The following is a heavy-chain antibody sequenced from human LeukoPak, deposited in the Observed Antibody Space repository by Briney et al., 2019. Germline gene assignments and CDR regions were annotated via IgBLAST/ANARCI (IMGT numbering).Heavy chain of an antibody. CDR3: ARLNLRFGELFDY. CDR2: IYTSGST. Sequence: SQTLSLTCTVTGGSISSGSYYWSWIRQPAGKGLEWIGRIYTSGSTNYNPSLKSRVTISVNTSKIQFSLKLSSVTAADTAVYYCARLNLRFGELFDYWGQGTLVTVSS. CDR1: GGSISSGSYY. V-gene: IGHV4-61*02. D-gene: IGHD3-10*01. J-gene: IGHJ4*02.